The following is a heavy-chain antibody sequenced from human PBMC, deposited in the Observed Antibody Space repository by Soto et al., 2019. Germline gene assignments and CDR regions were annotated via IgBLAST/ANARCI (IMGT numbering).Heavy chain of an antibody. Sequence: LRLSCAASGFTFSSYSMNWVRQAPGKGLEWVSSISSSSSYIYYADSVKGRFTISRDNAKNSLYLQMNSLRAEDTAVYYCARDTSDSSGSGFDYWGQGTLVTVSS. CDR2: ISSSSSYI. V-gene: IGHV3-21*01. D-gene: IGHD3-22*01. J-gene: IGHJ4*02. CDR1: GFTFSSYS. CDR3: ARDTSDSSGSGFDY.